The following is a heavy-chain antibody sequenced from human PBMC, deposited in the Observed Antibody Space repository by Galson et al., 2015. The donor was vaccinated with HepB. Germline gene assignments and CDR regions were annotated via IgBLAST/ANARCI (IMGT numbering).Heavy chain of an antibody. J-gene: IGHJ1*01. V-gene: IGHV3-23*01. D-gene: IGHD3-22*01. Sequence: SLRLSCAASGFTFNTYALSWVRQAPGKGPEWVSGISGVGRSANYAASVKARFIISRDNSKNTLYLQMKSLRVDDTAIYYCAKDLDSSGYFWEYFQHWGQGTLVTVSS. CDR3: AKDLDSSGYFWEYFQH. CDR1: GFTFNTYA. CDR2: ISGVGRSA.